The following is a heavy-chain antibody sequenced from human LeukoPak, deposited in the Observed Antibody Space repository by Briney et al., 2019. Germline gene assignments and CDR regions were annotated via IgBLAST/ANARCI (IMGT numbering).Heavy chain of an antibody. J-gene: IGHJ4*02. CDR3: AKDPFAAALYYFDY. CDR1: GFTFTSYA. V-gene: IGHV3-23*01. D-gene: IGHD2-2*01. CDR2: ITGSGVNT. Sequence: GGSLRLSCAASGFTFTSYAMSWVRLAPGKGLEWVSTITGSGVNTYYADSVKGRFTISRDISKNTLYLQMSSLRADDTAVYYCAKDPFAAALYYFDYWGQGALVTVSS.